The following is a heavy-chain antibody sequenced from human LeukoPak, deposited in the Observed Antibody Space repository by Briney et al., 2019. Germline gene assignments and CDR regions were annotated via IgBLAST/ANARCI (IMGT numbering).Heavy chain of an antibody. V-gene: IGHV1-3*01. CDR3: ARSPIPGSSPFDY. CDR2: INAGNGNT. Sequence: ASVKVSCKASGYTFTSYAMHWVRQAPGQRLEWMGWINAGNGNTKYSQKFQGRVTITWDTSASTAYMELSSLRSEDTAVYYCARSPIPGSSPFDYWGQGTLVTVSS. J-gene: IGHJ4*02. CDR1: GYTFTSYA. D-gene: IGHD3-10*01.